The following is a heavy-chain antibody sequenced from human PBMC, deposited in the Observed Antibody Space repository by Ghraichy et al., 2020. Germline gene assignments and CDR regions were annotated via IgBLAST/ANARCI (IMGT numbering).Heavy chain of an antibody. CDR1: GGSISSSSYY. Sequence: SETLYLTCTVSGGSISSSSYYWGWIRQPPGKGLEWIGSIYYSGSTYYNPSLKSRVTISVDTSKNQFSLKLSSVTAADTAVYYCARQQRDIVVVPAAFGFDPWGQGTLVTVSS. CDR2: IYYSGST. D-gene: IGHD2-2*01. CDR3: ARQQRDIVVVPAAFGFDP. V-gene: IGHV4-39*01. J-gene: IGHJ5*02.